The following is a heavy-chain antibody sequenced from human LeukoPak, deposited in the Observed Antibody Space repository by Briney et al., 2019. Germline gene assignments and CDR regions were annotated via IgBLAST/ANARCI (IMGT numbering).Heavy chain of an antibody. CDR1: GYTFTGCY. CDR3: ARDLVVVPAAMYLGY. V-gene: IGHV1-2*02. CDR2: INPNSGGT. Sequence: GASVKVSCKASGYTFTGCYMHWVRQAPGQGLEWMGWINPNSGGTNYAQKFQGRVTMTRDTSISTAYMELSRLRSDDTAVYYCARDLVVVPAAMYLGYWGQGTLVTVSS. J-gene: IGHJ4*02. D-gene: IGHD2-2*01.